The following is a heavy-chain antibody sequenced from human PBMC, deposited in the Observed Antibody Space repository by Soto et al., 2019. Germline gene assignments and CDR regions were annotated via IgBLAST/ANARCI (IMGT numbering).Heavy chain of an antibody. CDR3: AREIGAGAHRPFFDL. CDR2: IYHTGTA. CDR1: GDSVTNRIYY. J-gene: IGHJ4*02. Sequence: XETLSLTCNVSGDSVTNRIYYWSWIRQSPGKRLQWLGYIYHTGTADYNPSLKSRLTMSVDTAKNQFSLHLTSVTAADTAIYYCAREIGAGAHRPFFDLWGQGNLVTVSS. D-gene: IGHD1-26*01. V-gene: IGHV4-61*01.